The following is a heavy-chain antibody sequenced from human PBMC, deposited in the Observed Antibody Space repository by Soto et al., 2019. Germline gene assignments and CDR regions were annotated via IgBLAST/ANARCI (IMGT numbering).Heavy chain of an antibody. J-gene: IGHJ6*03. CDR1: GFTVSSNY. D-gene: IGHD3-9*01. V-gene: IGHV4-39*01. CDR3: ARLGTVLRYFDWLAEDYYYYYMDV. CDR2: IYYSGST. Sequence: GSLRLSCAASGFTVSSNYMSWVRQAPGKGLERIGSIYYSGSTYYNPSLKSRVTISVDTSKNQFSLKLSSVTAADTAVYYCARLGTVLRYFDWLAEDYYYYYMDVWGKGTTVTVSS.